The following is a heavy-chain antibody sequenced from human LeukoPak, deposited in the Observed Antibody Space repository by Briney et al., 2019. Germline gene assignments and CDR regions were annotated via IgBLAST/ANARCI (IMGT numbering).Heavy chain of an antibody. CDR1: GFTFSSYW. CDR3: ARLSTDNGGIDP. V-gene: IGHV3-74*01. D-gene: IGHD4/OR15-4a*01. CDR2: IKTDGTYT. J-gene: IGHJ5*02. Sequence: GGSLRLSCAASGFTFSSYWMHWVRQAPGEGLEWVSRIKTDGTYTSNADSVKGRFTISRDNVKNTLYLQMNSLRAEDMAMYYCARLSTDNGGIDPWGQGTLVTVSS.